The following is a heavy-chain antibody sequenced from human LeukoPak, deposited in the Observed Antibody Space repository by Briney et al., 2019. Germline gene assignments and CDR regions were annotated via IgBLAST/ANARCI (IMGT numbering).Heavy chain of an antibody. J-gene: IGHJ4*02. CDR3: ATLVSTRYYFDY. D-gene: IGHD5/OR15-5a*01. CDR2: IYYSGST. Sequence: SETLSLTCTVSGGSINSYYWSWLRQPPGKGLEWIGYIYYSGSTNYNPSLKSRVTISIDTSKNQFSLRLTSVTAADTAVYFCATLVSTRYYFDYWGQGTLVTVSS. V-gene: IGHV4-59*08. CDR1: GGSINSYY.